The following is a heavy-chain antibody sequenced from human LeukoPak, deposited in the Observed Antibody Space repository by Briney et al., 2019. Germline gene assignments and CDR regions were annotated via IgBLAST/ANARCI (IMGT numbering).Heavy chain of an antibody. D-gene: IGHD1-26*01. CDR1: GYTFTSYD. V-gene: IGHV1-8*01. Sequence: ASVKVSCKASGYTFTSYDINWVRQATGQGLEWMGWMNPNSGNTGYAQKFQGRVTMTTDTSTSTAYMELRSLRSDDTAVYYCAREPEYSGSYYFDYWGQGTLVTVSS. CDR3: AREPEYSGSYYFDY. J-gene: IGHJ4*02. CDR2: MNPNSGNT.